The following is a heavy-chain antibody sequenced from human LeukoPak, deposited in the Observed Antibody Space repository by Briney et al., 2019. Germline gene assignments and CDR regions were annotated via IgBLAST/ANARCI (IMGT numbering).Heavy chain of an antibody. V-gene: IGHV4-38-2*02. CDR1: GYSISSGYY. CDR3: ARPQDGYSTVDGFDI. CDR2: IYHSGST. D-gene: IGHD6-13*01. Sequence: SETLSLTCTVSGYSISSGYYWGWIRPPPGKGLEWIGIIYHSGSTYYNPSLKSRVTISVDTSKNQFSLKLNYVTAADTAVYYCARPQDGYSTVDGFDIWGQGTRVTVSP. J-gene: IGHJ3*02.